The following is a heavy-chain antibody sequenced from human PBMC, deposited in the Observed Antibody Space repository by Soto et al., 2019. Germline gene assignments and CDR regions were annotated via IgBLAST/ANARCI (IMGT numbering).Heavy chain of an antibody. CDR2: IDPSDSYT. J-gene: IGHJ6*02. CDR3: ATPSIAAADNYHYYGMDV. CDR1: GSSFTRDC. D-gene: IGHD6-13*01. Sequence: PGETVKSSCKGSGSSFTRDCISWVRQMHGKGVEWMGRIDPSDSYTNYSPSFQGHVTISADKSISTAYLQWSSLKASDTAMYYCATPSIAAADNYHYYGMDVWGQGTTVTVSS. V-gene: IGHV5-10-1*01.